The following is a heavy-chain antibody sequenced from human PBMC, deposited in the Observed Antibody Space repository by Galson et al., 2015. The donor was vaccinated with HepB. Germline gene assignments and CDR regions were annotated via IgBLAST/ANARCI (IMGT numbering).Heavy chain of an antibody. V-gene: IGHV3-30*04. J-gene: IGHJ4*02. D-gene: IGHD4-23*01. CDR3: ARQGGNHLDY. CDR2: ISYDGSNK. Sequence: SLRLSCAASGFTFSSYAMHWVRQAPGKGLEWVAVISYDGSNKYYADSVKGRFTISRDNSKNTLYLQMNSLRAEDTAVYYCARQGGNHLDYWGQGTLVTVSS. CDR1: GFTFSSYA.